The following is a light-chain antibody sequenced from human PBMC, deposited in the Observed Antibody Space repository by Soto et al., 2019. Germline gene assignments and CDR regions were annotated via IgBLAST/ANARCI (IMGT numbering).Light chain of an antibody. J-gene: IGLJ1*01. CDR3: ISYTKSDTHV. Sequence: QSVLTQPASVSGSPGQSITISCTGTTSDIGGFNYVSWYQQYPGEAPKLILYEVNIRPSGVSNRFSGSKSGDTASLTISGLQAADEADFYCISYTKSDTHVFGSATKVTV. CDR2: EVN. CDR1: TSDIGGFNY. V-gene: IGLV2-14*01.